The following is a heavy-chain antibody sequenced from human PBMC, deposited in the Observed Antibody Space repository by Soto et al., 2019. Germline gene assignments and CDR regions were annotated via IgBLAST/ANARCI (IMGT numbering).Heavy chain of an antibody. J-gene: IGHJ4*02. V-gene: IGHV3-73*02. CDR1: GFNFSGSV. CDR2: IRTKANNYAT. D-gene: IGHD2-15*01. CDR3: SRLVV. Sequence: EAQLVESGGGLVQPGGSLKLSCAASGFNFSGSVIHWVRQASGKGLEWVGRIRTKANNYATGYAASVKGRFTISRDDSKNTAYLQMNSLNSDDTALYYCSRLVVWGQGSLVTVSS.